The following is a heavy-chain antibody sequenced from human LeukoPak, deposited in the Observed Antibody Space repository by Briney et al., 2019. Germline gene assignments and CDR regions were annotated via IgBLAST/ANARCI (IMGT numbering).Heavy chain of an antibody. Sequence: ASVKVSCKASGYTFTGYYMHWVRQAPGQGLEWMGWINPNSGGTNYAQKFQGRVTMTRDTSISTAYMELSRLRSDDTAVYYCAGDYYDSSGHFDYWGQGTLVTVSS. CDR2: INPNSGGT. CDR1: GYTFTGYY. J-gene: IGHJ4*02. V-gene: IGHV1-2*02. CDR3: AGDYYDSSGHFDY. D-gene: IGHD3-22*01.